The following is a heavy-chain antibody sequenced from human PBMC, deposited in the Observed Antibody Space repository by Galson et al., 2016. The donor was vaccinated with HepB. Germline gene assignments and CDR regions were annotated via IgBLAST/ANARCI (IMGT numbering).Heavy chain of an antibody. Sequence: SVKVSCKASGGTFSTYAISWVRQAPGQGLEWMEGIVRNFGTANYAQKFQGRVTSTADESTSTAYMVLRSLRSEDTAVYYCARGGAILRGVFLRDYYCDSWGQGTLVTVSS. V-gene: IGHV1-69*13. CDR1: GGTFSTYA. CDR3: ARGGAILRGVFLRDYYCDS. J-gene: IGHJ4*02. CDR2: IVRNFGTA. D-gene: IGHD2-21*01.